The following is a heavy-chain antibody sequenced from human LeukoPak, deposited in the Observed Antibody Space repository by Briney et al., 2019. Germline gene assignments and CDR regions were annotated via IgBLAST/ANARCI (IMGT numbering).Heavy chain of an antibody. CDR3: ATGPKTGSGSIAFDM. Sequence: GASVKVSCKVSVYTLTELSMHWVRQAPGKGLEWMGGLDPEDGETMYAQKFQGRMTMTEDTSSDTGYMELSSLRSEDTAVYFCATGPKTGSGSIAFDMWGQGTTVSVSS. D-gene: IGHD3-10*01. CDR1: VYTLTELS. V-gene: IGHV1-24*01. J-gene: IGHJ3*02. CDR2: LDPEDGET.